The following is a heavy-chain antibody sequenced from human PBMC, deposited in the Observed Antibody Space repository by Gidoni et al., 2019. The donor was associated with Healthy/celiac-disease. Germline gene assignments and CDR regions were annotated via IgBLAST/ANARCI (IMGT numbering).Heavy chain of an antibody. CDR3: ARISDWNDIPDAFDI. CDR2: IFSNDEK. D-gene: IGHD1-1*01. Sequence: QVTLKESGPVLVKPTEPLTLTCTVPGLSLRNARMGVSWIRQPPGKALEWLAPIFSNDEKSYSTSLKSRLTISKDTSKSQVVLTMTNMDPVDTATYYCARISDWNDIPDAFDIWGQGTMVTVSS. CDR1: GLSLRNARMG. J-gene: IGHJ3*02. V-gene: IGHV2-26*01.